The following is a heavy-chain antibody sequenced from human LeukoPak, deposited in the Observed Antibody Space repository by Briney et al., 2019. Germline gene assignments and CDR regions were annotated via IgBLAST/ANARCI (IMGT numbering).Heavy chain of an antibody. D-gene: IGHD2-2*01. CDR1: GGTFSSYT. CDR2: IIPILGIA. V-gene: IGHV1-69*02. J-gene: IGHJ5*02. CDR3: ARGSPLGYCSSTSCYSAGPNWFDP. Sequence: SVKVSCKASGGTFSSYTISWVRQAPGQGLEWMGRIIPILGIANYAQKFQGRVTITADKSTSTAYMELSSLRSEDSAVYYCARGSPLGYCSSTSCYSAGPNWFDPWGQGTLVTVSS.